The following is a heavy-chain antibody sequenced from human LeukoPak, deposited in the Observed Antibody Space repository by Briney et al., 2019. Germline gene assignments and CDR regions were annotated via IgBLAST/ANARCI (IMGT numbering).Heavy chain of an antibody. CDR3: ARDKVYSADY. Sequence: GGSLRLSCAASGFGFNTYWMHWVRQAPGEGLVWVSRINGDGTSTTYADSVKGRFTISRDNAKNTLYLQMNSLRAEDTAVYYCARDKVYSADYWGQGTLVTVSS. D-gene: IGHD2-15*01. CDR1: GFGFNTYW. V-gene: IGHV3-74*01. CDR2: INGDGTST. J-gene: IGHJ4*02.